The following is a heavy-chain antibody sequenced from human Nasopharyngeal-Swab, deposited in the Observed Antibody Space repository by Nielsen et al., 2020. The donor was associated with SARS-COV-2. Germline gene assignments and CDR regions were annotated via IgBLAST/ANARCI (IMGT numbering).Heavy chain of an antibody. D-gene: IGHD3-9*01. CDR2: IRASNGNT. CDR3: ARGSLTGYTRYYYYGLDV. V-gene: IGHV1-18*01. J-gene: IGHJ6*02. Sequence: VREAPGLRLGGVGWIRASNGNTDYAQKLQDRVTMTTDTSTSTAYMELRSLRSDDTAVYYCARGSLTGYTRYYYYGLDVWGQGTTVTVSS.